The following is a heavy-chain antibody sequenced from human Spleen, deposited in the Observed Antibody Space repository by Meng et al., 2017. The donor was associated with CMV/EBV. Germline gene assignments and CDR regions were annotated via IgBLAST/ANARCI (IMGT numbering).Heavy chain of an antibody. CDR1: GYTFTNYY. CDR3: ARDVIAAVGVSFGY. J-gene: IGHJ4*02. CDR2: IDPSGAGA. V-gene: IGHV1-46*01. Sequence: QVQLVQSGAEVKQPGASVKVSCKASGYTFTNYYLHWVRQAPGQGLEWMGAIDPSGAGATFAQKFKGRVTMTRDTSTTTVYMELTSLKSDDTAVYYCARDVIAAVGVSFGYWGQGTLVTVSS. D-gene: IGHD6-13*01.